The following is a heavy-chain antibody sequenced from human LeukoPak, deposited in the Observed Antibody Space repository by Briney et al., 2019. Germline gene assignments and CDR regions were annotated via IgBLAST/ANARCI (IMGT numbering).Heavy chain of an antibody. CDR1: GFTFDDYT. J-gene: IGHJ5*02. CDR3: ARDGMIVSNGNWFDP. V-gene: IGHV3-43*01. D-gene: IGHD3-22*01. Sequence: GGSLRLSCAASGFTFDDYTMHWVRQAPGKGLEWVSLISWDGGSTYYADSVKGRFTISRDNSKNTLYLQMNSLRAEDTAVYYCARDGMIVSNGNWFDPWGQGTLVTVSS. CDR2: ISWDGGST.